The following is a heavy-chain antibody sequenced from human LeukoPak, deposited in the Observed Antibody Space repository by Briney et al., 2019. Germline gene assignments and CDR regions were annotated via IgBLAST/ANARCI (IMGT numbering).Heavy chain of an antibody. CDR3: ARGRYFDWSAFDY. J-gene: IGHJ4*01. CDR2: INHSGST. D-gene: IGHD3-9*01. CDR1: GGSFSGYY. Sequence: SETLSLTCAVYGGSFSGYYWSWIRQPPGKGLEWIGEINHSGSTNYNPSLKSRVTISVDTSKNQFSLKLSSVAAADTAVYYCARGRYFDWSAFDYWGHGTLVTVSS. V-gene: IGHV4-34*01.